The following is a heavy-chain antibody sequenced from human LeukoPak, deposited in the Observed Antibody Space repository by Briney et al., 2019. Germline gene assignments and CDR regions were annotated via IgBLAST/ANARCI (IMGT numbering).Heavy chain of an antibody. D-gene: IGHD3-22*01. CDR3: ARDQGYSDSSGYYNSDAFDI. CDR1: GFTFSSYS. J-gene: IGHJ3*02. V-gene: IGHV3-48*01. CDR2: ISSSSSTI. Sequence: GGSLRLSCAASGFTFSSYSMNWVRQAPGKGLEWVSYISSSSSTIYYADSVKGRFTISRDNAKNSLYLQMNSPRAEDTAVYYCARDQGYSDSSGYYNSDAFDIWGQGTMVTVSS.